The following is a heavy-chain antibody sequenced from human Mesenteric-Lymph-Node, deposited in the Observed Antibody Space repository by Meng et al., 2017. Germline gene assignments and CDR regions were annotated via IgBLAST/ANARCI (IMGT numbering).Heavy chain of an antibody. J-gene: IGHJ4*02. Sequence: GESLKISCAASGFTFSSYAMSWVRQAPGKGLEWVSAISGSGGSTYYADSVKGRFTISRDNSKNTLYLQMNSLRAEDTAVYYCAKDQEYYYDSSGQPPGYWGQGTLVTVSS. CDR1: GFTFSSYA. CDR3: AKDQEYYYDSSGQPPGY. V-gene: IGHV3-23*01. D-gene: IGHD3-22*01. CDR2: ISGSGGST.